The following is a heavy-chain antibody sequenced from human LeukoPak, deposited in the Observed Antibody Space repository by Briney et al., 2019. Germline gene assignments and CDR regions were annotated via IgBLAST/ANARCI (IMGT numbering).Heavy chain of an antibody. CDR1: GFTFRNYA. CDR3: AKDALTGTMSADQGYFDY. Sequence: PPGGSLRLSCAASGFTFRNYAMSWVRQAPGKGLEWVSGISWNSGSIGYADSVKGRFTISRDNAKNSLYLQMNSLRAEDMALYYCAKDALTGTMSADQGYFDYWGQGTLVTVSS. CDR2: ISWNSGSI. J-gene: IGHJ4*02. D-gene: IGHD1-7*01. V-gene: IGHV3-9*03.